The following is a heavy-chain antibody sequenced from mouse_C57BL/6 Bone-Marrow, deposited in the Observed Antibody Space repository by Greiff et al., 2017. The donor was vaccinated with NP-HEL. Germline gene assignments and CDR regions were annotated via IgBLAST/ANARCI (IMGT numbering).Heavy chain of an antibody. Sequence: QVQLKESGAELVRPGTSVKMSCKASGYTFTNYWIGWAKQRPGHGLEWIGDIYPGGGYTNYNEKFKGKATLTADKSSSTAYMQFSSLTSEDSAIYYCARCGNYVGWYFDVWGTGTTVTVSS. D-gene: IGHD2-1*01. CDR1: GYTFTNYW. V-gene: IGHV1-63*01. CDR2: IYPGGGYT. J-gene: IGHJ1*03. CDR3: ARCGNYVGWYFDV.